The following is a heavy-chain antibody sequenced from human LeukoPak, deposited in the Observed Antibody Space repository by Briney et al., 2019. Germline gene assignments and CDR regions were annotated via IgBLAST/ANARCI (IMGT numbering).Heavy chain of an antibody. D-gene: IGHD2-15*01. CDR2: IYSGGST. CDR3: ARVVAATPLYYYGMDF. CDR1: GFTVSSNY. J-gene: IGHJ6*02. V-gene: IGHV3-53*01. Sequence: PGGSLRLSCAASGFTVSSNYMSWVRQAPGKGLEWVSVIYSGGSTFYADSVKGRFTISRDNSKNTLYLQTNSLRAEDTAVYYCARVVAATPLYYYGMDFWGQGTTVTVSS.